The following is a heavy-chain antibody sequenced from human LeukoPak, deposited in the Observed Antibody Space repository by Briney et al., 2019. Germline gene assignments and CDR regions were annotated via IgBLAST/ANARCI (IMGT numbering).Heavy chain of an antibody. CDR2: VVPMFGIR. CDR3: ATEPSRSYSFDHLDF. CDR1: GGTFNNYA. Sequence: PVKVSCKTSGGTFNNYAISWVRQAPGQGLEWMGRVVPMFGIRNYPQTFRGRVNITADKATDTVYMELRSLRAEDTAIYYCATEPSRSYSFDHLDFWGLGTPVTVSS. D-gene: IGHD5-12*01. J-gene: IGHJ4*02. V-gene: IGHV1-69*04.